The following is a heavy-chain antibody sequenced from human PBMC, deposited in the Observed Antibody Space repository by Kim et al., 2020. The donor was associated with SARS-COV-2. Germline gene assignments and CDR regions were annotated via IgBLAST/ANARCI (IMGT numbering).Heavy chain of an antibody. D-gene: IGHD6-6*01. V-gene: IGHV1-46*01. Sequence: ASVKVSCRTSGYTFTNYYTHWVRQAPGQGLEWMGVMYPSGDRTSYAQKFQGRVTMTRDTSTSTVYMELSSLRSEDTAVYYCAREAPRSSCFHPWGQGTL. CDR1: GYTFTNYY. CDR3: AREAPRSSCFHP. CDR2: MYPSGDRT. J-gene: IGHJ5*02.